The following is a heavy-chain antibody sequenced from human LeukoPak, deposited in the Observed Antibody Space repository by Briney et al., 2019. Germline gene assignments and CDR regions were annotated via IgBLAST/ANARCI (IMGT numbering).Heavy chain of an antibody. CDR1: GGSISSSSYY. D-gene: IGHD3-10*01. CDR3: ARPWYGSGSSNWSDP. CDR2: IYYSGST. J-gene: IGHJ5*02. Sequence: SETLSLTCTVSGGSISSSSYYWGWIRQPPGKGLEWIGSIYYSGSTYYNPSLKSRVTISVDTSKNQFSLKLSSVTAADTAVYYCARPWYGSGSSNWSDPWGQGTLVTVSS. V-gene: IGHV4-39*01.